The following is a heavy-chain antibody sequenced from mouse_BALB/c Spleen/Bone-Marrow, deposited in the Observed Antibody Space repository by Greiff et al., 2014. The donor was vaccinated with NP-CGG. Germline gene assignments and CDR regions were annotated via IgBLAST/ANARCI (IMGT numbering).Heavy chain of an antibody. CDR1: GFSLTSYG. Sequence: VQLQQSGPGLVAPSQSLSITCTVSGFSLTSYGVHWVRQPPGKGLEWLGVIWAGGSTSYNSALMSRLSINQDNSKSQVFLKLNSLQTDDTATYYCAREGRGYYGSSGAAMDYWGQGTSVTVPS. CDR2: IWAGGST. V-gene: IGHV2-9*02. CDR3: AREGRGYYGSSGAAMDY. J-gene: IGHJ4*01. D-gene: IGHD1-1*01.